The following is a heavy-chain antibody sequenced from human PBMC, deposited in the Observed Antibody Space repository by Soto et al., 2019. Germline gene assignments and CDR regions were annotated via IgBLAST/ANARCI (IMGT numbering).Heavy chain of an antibody. CDR3: GARPGGGGY. Sequence: EVQLVESGGGLIQPGGSLRLSCAVSGFTVSNNYMSWVRQAPGKGLEGVSVIYSGGYTAYGDSVKGRFTISRDNSKNTLYLKKNARGADARALYFWGARPGGGGYWGQGTLVTVSS. J-gene: IGHJ4*02. CDR2: IYSGGYT. V-gene: IGHV3-53*01. CDR1: GFTVSNNY. D-gene: IGHD3-10*01.